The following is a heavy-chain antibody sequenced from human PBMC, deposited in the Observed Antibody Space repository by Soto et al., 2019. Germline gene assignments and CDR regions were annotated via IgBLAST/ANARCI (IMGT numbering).Heavy chain of an antibody. Sequence: GALRLSCTGSGFDFGDYYMSWIRQAPGKGLEWVSYIDSGDGTTYYTDSVKGRFTISRDNAKKTVYLQMSSLRVEDTALYYCVRPYYSSSWFPFDRWGQGTLVTVSS. V-gene: IGHV3-11*01. J-gene: IGHJ4*02. CDR3: VRPYYSSSWFPFDR. CDR2: IDSGDGTT. CDR1: GFDFGDYY. D-gene: IGHD6-13*01.